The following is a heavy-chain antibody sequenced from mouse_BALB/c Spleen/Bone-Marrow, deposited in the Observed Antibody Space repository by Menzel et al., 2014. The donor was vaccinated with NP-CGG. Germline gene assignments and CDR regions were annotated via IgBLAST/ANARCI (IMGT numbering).Heavy chain of an antibody. CDR3: ARLNYYGNLFV. V-gene: IGHV4-1*02. J-gene: IGHJ1*01. D-gene: IGHD1-1*01. CDR1: GFDFSRYW. CDR2: INPDSNTI. Sequence: EVQVVESGGGLVQPGGSLKLSCAASGFDFSRYWMSWVRQAPGKGLEWIGEINPDSNTINYTPSLKDKFIISRDNAKNTLYLQMSKVRSEDTALYYCARLNYYGNLFVWGAWTTVTVSS.